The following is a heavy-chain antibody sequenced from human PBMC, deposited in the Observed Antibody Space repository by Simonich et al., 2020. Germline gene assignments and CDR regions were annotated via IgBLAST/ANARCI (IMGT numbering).Heavy chain of an antibody. V-gene: IGHV4-34*01. J-gene: IGHJ3*02. CDR2: INHSEST. CDR3: ARPLGIVWAFDI. CDR1: GGSFSGYY. Sequence: QVQLQQWGAGLLKPSETLSLTCAVYGGSFSGYYWSWIRQPPGKGLEGIGEINHSESTNYNPSLKSRVTISVDTSKNQFSLKLSSVTAADTAVYYCARPLGIVWAFDIWGQGTMVTVSS. D-gene: IGHD3-16*01.